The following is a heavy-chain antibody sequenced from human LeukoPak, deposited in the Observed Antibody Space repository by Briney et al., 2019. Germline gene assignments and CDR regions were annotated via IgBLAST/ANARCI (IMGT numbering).Heavy chain of an antibody. CDR2: SRNKLNSDTT. V-gene: IGHV3-72*01. Sequence: GGSLRLSCAASGFTFSDHYIDWVRQAPGKGLEWVGRSRNKLNSDTTEYAASVKGRFTISREDSKNSLFLQMNSLTTEDTAVYYCTRGYSGTYKYGFDVWGQGTMVTVSS. J-gene: IGHJ3*01. CDR3: TRGYSGTYKYGFDV. D-gene: IGHD1-26*01. CDR1: GFTFSDHY.